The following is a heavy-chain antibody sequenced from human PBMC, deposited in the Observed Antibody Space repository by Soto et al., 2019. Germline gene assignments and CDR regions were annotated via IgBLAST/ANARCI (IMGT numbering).Heavy chain of an antibody. J-gene: IGHJ4*02. V-gene: IGHV3-7*01. Sequence: EVQLVESGGGLVQPGGSLRLSCAASGFTFSSYWMSWVRQAPGKGLEWVANIKQDGSEKYYVDSVKGRFTISRDNAKNSLYLQMSSLRAEDTAVYYCARDLSSGWYGGYFDYWGQGTLVTVSS. CDR3: ARDLSSGWYGGYFDY. D-gene: IGHD6-19*01. CDR1: GFTFSSYW. CDR2: IKQDGSEK.